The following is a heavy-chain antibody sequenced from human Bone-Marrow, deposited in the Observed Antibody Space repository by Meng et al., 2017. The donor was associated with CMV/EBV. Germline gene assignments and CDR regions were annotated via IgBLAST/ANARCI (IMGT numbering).Heavy chain of an antibody. J-gene: IGHJ6*02. CDR1: GYTFTGYY. V-gene: IGHV1-2*02. Sequence: ASVKVSCKASGYTFTGYYMHWVRQAPGQGLEWMGWINPNSGGTNYAQKFQGRVTMTRDTSISTAYMELSRLRSDDTAVYYGARVASEKGAAGRMDGWGQGTTVTVSS. CDR2: INPNSGGT. D-gene: IGHD2-15*01. CDR3: ARVASEKGAAGRMDG.